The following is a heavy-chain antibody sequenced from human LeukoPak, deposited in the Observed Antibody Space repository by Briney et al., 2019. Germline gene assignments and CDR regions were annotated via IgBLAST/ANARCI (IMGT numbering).Heavy chain of an antibody. J-gene: IGHJ5*02. CDR3: ARGLYSNYAGWFDP. CDR2: MNPNSGNT. D-gene: IGHD4-11*01. V-gene: IGHV1-8*01. CDR1: GYTFTSYD. Sequence: ASVKVPCKASGYTFTSYDINWVRQATGQGLEWMGWMNPNSGNTGYAQKFQGRVTMTRNTSISTAYMELSSLRSEDTAVYYCARGLYSNYAGWFDPWGQGTLVTVSS.